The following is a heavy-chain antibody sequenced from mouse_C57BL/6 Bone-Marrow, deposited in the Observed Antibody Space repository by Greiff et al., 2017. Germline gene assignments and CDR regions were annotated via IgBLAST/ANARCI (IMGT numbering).Heavy chain of an antibody. CDR1: GFTFSSYA. CDR2: ISDGGSYT. J-gene: IGHJ3*01. D-gene: IGHD1-1*01. V-gene: IGHV5-4*01. Sequence: EVQLVESGGGLVKPGGSLKLSCAASGFTFSSYAMSWVRQTPEKRLEWVATISDGGSYTYYPDNVKGRFTISRDNAKNNLYLQMSHLKSEDTAMYYCARDPYYGSSPFAYWGQGTLVTVSA. CDR3: ARDPYYGSSPFAY.